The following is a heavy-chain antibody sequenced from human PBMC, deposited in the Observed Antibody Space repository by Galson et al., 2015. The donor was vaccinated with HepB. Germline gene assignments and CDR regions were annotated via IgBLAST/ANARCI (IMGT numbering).Heavy chain of an antibody. Sequence: TVSGASVSSASYSWTWIRQPPGKGLEWIGSLDYTGITYSTPSLQSRVTMSVDTSKNQFPLRLRSVTTADTAVYSCARVDTATITGGSFDYWGQGSLVTVSS. CDR2: LDYTGIT. J-gene: IGHJ4*02. CDR1: GASVSSASYS. CDR3: ARVDTATITGGSFDY. V-gene: IGHV4-61*01. D-gene: IGHD5-18*01.